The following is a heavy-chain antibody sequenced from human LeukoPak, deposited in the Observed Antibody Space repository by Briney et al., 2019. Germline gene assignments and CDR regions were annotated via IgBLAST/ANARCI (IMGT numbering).Heavy chain of an antibody. CDR1: GYSISSGYY. CDR2: IYHSGST. Sequence: SPSETLSLTCAVSGYSISSGYYWGWIRQPPGKGLEWIGSIYHSGSTYYNPSLKGRVTISVDTSKNQFSLKLSSVTAADTAVYYCARGIVLMVYAWGQGTLVTVSS. J-gene: IGHJ5*02. V-gene: IGHV4-38-2*01. CDR3: ARGIVLMVYA. D-gene: IGHD2-8*01.